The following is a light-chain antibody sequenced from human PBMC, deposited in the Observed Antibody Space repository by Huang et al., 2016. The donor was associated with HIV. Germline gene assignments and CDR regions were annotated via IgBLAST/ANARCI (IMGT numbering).Light chain of an antibody. J-gene: IGKJ2*01. Sequence: DIQMTQSPSSLSASVGDRVTITYRASQSISSNLNWYQQKPGTAPKVLIYAATSLQSGVPSRFSGSGAGTDFTLTINNLQPEDSATYYCQQTYITPLTFGQGTKLEIK. CDR1: QSISSN. CDR2: AAT. CDR3: QQTYITPLT. V-gene: IGKV1-39*01.